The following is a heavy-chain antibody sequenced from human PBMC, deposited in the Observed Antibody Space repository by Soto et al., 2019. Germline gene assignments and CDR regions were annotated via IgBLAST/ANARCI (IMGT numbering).Heavy chain of an antibody. CDR3: ARAGYDFWSGLNFDY. D-gene: IGHD3-3*01. CDR1: GGSFSGYY. Sequence: SETLSLTCAVYGGSFSGYYWSWIRQPPGKGLEWIGEISHSGSTNYNPSLKSRVTISVDTSKNQFSLKLSSVTAADTAVYYCARAGYDFWSGLNFDYWGQGTLVTVSS. J-gene: IGHJ4*02. V-gene: IGHV4-34*01. CDR2: ISHSGST.